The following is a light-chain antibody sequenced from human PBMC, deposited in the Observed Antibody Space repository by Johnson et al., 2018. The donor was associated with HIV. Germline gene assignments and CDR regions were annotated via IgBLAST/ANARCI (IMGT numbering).Light chain of an antibody. CDR1: SSNIGSNT. Sequence: QFVLTQPPSASGTPGQRVTISCSGSSSNIGSNTVNWYQQLPGTAPKLLIYRNNQRPSGVPDRFSGSKSGTSASLAISGLQAEDAADYYCAAWDTSLSAYVCGTGTKVTVL. CDR2: RNN. V-gene: IGLV1-44*01. CDR3: AAWDTSLSAYV. J-gene: IGLJ1*01.